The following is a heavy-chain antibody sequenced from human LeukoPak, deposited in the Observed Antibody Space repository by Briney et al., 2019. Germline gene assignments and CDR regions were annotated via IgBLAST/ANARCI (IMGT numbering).Heavy chain of an antibody. J-gene: IGHJ4*02. V-gene: IGHV6-1*01. CDR2: TYYRSKWYN. D-gene: IGHD6-19*01. CDR1: GDSVSSISAA. Sequence: SQTLSLTCAISGDSVSSISAAWNWIRQSPPRGLEWLGRTYYRSKWYNDYSVAVKSRIIINPDTSKNQFSLQLNSVTPEDTAVYYCARDPAAVAGKGGFDYWGQGTLVTVSS. CDR3: ARDPAAVAGKGGFDY.